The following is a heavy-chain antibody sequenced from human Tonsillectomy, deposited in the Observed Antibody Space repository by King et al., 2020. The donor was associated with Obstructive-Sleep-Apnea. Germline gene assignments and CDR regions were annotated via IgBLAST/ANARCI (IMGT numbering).Heavy chain of an antibody. J-gene: IGHJ4*02. CDR1: GFTFSSYS. CDR2: ISSSSSTI. CDR3: ARDIQIMGYFDY. Sequence: LQLVQSGGGLVQPGGSLRLSCAASGFTFSSYSMNWVRQAPGKGLEWVSYISSSSSTINYADSVKGRFTISRDNAKNSLYLQMNSLRAEDTAVYYCARDIQIMGYFDYWGQGTLVTVSS. V-gene: IGHV3-48*04.